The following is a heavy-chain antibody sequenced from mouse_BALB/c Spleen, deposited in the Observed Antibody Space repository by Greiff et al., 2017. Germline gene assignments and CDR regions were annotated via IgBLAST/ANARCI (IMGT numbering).Heavy chain of an antibody. D-gene: IGHD2-3*01. V-gene: IGHV14-4*02. J-gene: IGHJ2*01. CDR3: NGGGYYDFDY. Sequence: DVQLQESGAELVRSGASVKLSCTASGFNIKDYYMHWVKQRPEQGLEWIGWIDPENGDTEYAPKFQGKATMTADTSSNTAYLQLSSLTSEDTAVYYCNGGGYYDFDYWGQGTTLTVSS. CDR2: IDPENGDT. CDR1: GFNIKDYY.